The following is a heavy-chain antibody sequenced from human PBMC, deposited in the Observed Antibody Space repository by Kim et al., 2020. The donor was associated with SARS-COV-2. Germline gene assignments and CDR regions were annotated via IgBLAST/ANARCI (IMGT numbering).Heavy chain of an antibody. CDR3: AREVIGYSSTIDY. Sequence: YADSVKGRFTLSRDNAKNTLYLRMNSLRAEDTAVYYCAREVIGYSSTIDYWGQGTLVTVSS. V-gene: IGHV3-74*01. J-gene: IGHJ4*02. D-gene: IGHD6-19*01.